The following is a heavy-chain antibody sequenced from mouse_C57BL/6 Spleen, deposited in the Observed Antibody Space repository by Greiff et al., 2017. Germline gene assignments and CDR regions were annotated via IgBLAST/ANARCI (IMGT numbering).Heavy chain of an antibody. D-gene: IGHD2-3*01. Sequence: QVQLQQPGAELVKPGASVKLSCKASGYTFTSYWMQWVKQRPGQGLEWIGEIDPSDSYTNYNQKFKGKATLTVDTSSSTAYMQLSSLTSEDSAVYYCASADGYSWFAYWGQGTLVTVSA. CDR3: ASADGYSWFAY. CDR2: IDPSDSYT. CDR1: GYTFTSYW. V-gene: IGHV1-50*01. J-gene: IGHJ3*01.